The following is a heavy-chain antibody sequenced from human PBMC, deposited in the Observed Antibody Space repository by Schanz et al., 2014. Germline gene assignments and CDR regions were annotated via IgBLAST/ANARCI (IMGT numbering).Heavy chain of an antibody. D-gene: IGHD2-2*01. CDR2: MSYDGSIK. V-gene: IGHV3-30*18. Sequence: QVQLVESGGGVVQPGRSLRLSCAASGFTFSSYGMHWVRQAPGKGLEWVAAMSYDGSIKYYGDSVNGRFTISRDNSKNTLYLHMNTLRSEDTAVYYCAKDSTHIDIVLVPTAIDYWGQGTLXTVSS. CDR3: AKDSTHIDIVLVPTAIDY. CDR1: GFTFSSYG. J-gene: IGHJ4*02.